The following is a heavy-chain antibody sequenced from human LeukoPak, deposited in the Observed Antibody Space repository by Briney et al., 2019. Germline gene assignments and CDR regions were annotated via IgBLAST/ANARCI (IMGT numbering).Heavy chain of an antibody. D-gene: IGHD3-3*01. V-gene: IGHV3-48*02. CDR1: GFTFSSYS. J-gene: IGHJ3*02. Sequence: GGSLRLSCAASGFTFSSYSMNWVRQAPGKGLEWVSYISSSSSTIYYADSVKGRFTISRDNAKNSLYLQMSSLRDEDTAVYYCARGSSVNYDFWSGNHAFDIWGQGTMVTVSP. CDR2: ISSSSSTI. CDR3: ARGSSVNYDFWSGNHAFDI.